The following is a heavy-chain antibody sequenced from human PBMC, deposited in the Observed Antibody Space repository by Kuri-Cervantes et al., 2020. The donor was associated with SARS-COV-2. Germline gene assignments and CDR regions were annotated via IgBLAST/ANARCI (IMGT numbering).Heavy chain of an antibody. V-gene: IGHV3-23*01. CDR1: GFTVSSNY. CDR2: ISGSGGST. CDR3: AKGHYYYYYMDV. Sequence: GESLKISCAASGFTVSSNYMSWVRQAPGKGLEWVSAISGSGGSTYYADSVKGRFTISRDNSKNTLYLQMNSLRAEDTAVYYCAKGHYYYYYMDVWGKGTTVTVSS. J-gene: IGHJ6*03.